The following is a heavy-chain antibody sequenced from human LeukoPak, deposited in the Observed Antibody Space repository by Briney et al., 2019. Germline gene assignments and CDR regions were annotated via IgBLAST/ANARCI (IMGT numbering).Heavy chain of an antibody. CDR2: MFHSGST. J-gene: IGHJ6*03. CDR1: GYSITRGYF. V-gene: IGHV4-38-2*02. D-gene: IGHD5-18*01. CDR3: ASTAPPYMDV. Sequence: PSETLSLTCTVSGYSITRGYFWGWIRQSPGKGLEWIASMFHSGSTNYNPSLKSRVTISIDTSKNQFSLKLSSVTAADTAVYYCASTAPPYMDVWGKGTTVTVSS.